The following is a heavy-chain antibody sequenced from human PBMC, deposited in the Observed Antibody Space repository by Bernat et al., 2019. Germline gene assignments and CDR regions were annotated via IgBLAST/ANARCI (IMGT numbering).Heavy chain of an antibody. V-gene: IGHV1-18*01. D-gene: IGHD6-19*01. J-gene: IGHJ4*02. CDR1: GYTFTHHG. CDR3: ARDPSNTSGWYAYFDS. Sequence: QLVQSGTEVKKPGASVRVSCKTSGYTFTHHGIGWVRQAPGQGLEWLGWISGYNGDTIYAQRLQGRVTMTTYTPTNTAYMELTSLRPDDTAVYYCARDPSNTSGWYAYFDSWGQGTLVTVSS. CDR2: ISGYNGDT.